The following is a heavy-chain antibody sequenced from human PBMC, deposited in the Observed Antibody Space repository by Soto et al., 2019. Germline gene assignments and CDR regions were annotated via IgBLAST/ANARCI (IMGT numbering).Heavy chain of an antibody. CDR3: ASVGIYCTNGVCSKTFDY. CDR1: GGSISSYY. D-gene: IGHD2-8*01. J-gene: IGHJ4*02. CDR2: IYYSGST. V-gene: IGHV4-59*01. Sequence: SETLSLTCTVSGGSISSYYWSWIRQPPGKGLEWIGYIYYSGSTNYNPSLKSRVTISVDTSKNQFSLKLSSVTAADTAVYYCASVGIYCTNGVCSKTFDYWGQGTLVTVSS.